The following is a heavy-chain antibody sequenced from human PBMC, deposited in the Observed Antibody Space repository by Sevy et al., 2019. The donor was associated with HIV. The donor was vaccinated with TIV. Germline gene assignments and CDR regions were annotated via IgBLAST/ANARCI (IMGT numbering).Heavy chain of an antibody. V-gene: IGHV1-18*04. Sequence: ASVKVSCKASGYTFTSYGISWVRQAPGQGLEWMGWISAYNGNTNYAQKLQGRVTMTTDTSTSTAYMELRSLRSDDTAGYYWAGDYYGSGRANSPIDAFDIWGQGTMVTVSS. CDR2: ISAYNGNT. J-gene: IGHJ3*02. CDR3: AGDYYGSGRANSPIDAFDI. D-gene: IGHD3-10*01. CDR1: GYTFTSYG.